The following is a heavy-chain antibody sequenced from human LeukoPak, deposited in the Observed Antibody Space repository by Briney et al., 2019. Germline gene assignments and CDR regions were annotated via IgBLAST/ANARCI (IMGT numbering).Heavy chain of an antibody. V-gene: IGHV3-33*06. Sequence: GRSLRLSCAASGFTFSSYGMHWVRQAPGKGLDWVEVIWYDGSNKYYADSVKGRFTISRDNSKNTLYLQMNSLRAEDTAVYYCAKSPQRFLEYYYMDVWGKGTTVTVSS. J-gene: IGHJ6*03. CDR3: AKSPQRFLEYYYMDV. CDR2: IWYDGSNK. D-gene: IGHD3-3*01. CDR1: GFTFSSYG.